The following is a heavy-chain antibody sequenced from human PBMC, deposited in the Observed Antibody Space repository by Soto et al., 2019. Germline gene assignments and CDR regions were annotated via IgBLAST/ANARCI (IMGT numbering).Heavy chain of an antibody. CDR3: TRLYCGGDCDFDS. J-gene: IGHJ4*02. Sequence: EVQLVESGGGLVQPGGSLKLSCAASVFTFSGSAMHWVRQASGKGLEWVGRIRDKANSYATAYTASVKGRFTISRDDSKNTAYLQMNSLKTEDTAVYYCTRLYCGGDCDFDSWGQGTLVTVSS. CDR1: VFTFSGSA. D-gene: IGHD2-21*02. CDR2: IRDKANSYAT. V-gene: IGHV3-73*02.